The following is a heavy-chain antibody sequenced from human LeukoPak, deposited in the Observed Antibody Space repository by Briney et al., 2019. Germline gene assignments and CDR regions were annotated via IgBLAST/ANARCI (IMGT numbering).Heavy chain of an antibody. CDR1: GYTFTAYY. V-gene: IGHV1-2*02. J-gene: IGHJ4*02. CDR2: INPNTGDT. CDR3: ARDGYSSSPDY. Sequence: ASMKVSCEASGYTFTAYYMHWVRQAPGQGVEWMGWINPNTGDTNYVQKFQGRVTMTRDTSISTAYMELSRLRSDDTAVYYCARDGYSSSPDYWGQGTLVTVSS. D-gene: IGHD6-6*01.